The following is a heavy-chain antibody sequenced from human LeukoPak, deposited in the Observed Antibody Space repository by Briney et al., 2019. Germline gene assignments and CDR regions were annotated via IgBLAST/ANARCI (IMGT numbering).Heavy chain of an antibody. Sequence: SETLSLTCTVSGYSISSGYYWGWIRQPPGKGLEWIGNIYHSGSTCYNPSLKSRVTISVDTSKNQFSLKLSSVTAADTAVYYCARATYYYDSSGYWTLEFDFDIWGQGTMVTVSS. V-gene: IGHV4-38-2*02. J-gene: IGHJ3*02. CDR3: ARATYYYDSSGYWTLEFDFDI. CDR2: IYHSGST. CDR1: GYSISSGYY. D-gene: IGHD3-22*01.